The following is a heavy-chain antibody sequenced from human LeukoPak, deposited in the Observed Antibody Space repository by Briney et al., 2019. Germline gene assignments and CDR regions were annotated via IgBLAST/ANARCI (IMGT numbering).Heavy chain of an antibody. CDR2: INGSGAST. Sequence: GGSLRLSCAASGFTFSSYAMSWVRQAPGKGLEWVSDINGSGASTYYADSVKGRFTISRDNSKNTLYLQMNSLRAEDTAVYYCAKKYNTGLDPWGQGTLVTVSS. D-gene: IGHD1-14*01. J-gene: IGHJ5*02. CDR1: GFTFSSYA. V-gene: IGHV3-23*01. CDR3: AKKYNTGLDP.